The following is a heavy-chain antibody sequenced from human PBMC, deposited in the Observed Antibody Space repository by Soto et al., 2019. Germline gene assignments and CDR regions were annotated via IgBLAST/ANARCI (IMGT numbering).Heavy chain of an antibody. J-gene: IGHJ3*02. D-gene: IGHD4-17*01. CDR3: AREGDYGGNFRFYAFEI. Sequence: QVQLQESGPGLVKPSQTLSLTCTVSGGSISSGDYYWSWIRQPPGKGLEWIGYIYYSGSTYYNPSRKRRVTISVATSKSPCSLKLSFVTAADTAVYYCAREGDYGGNFRFYAFEIWGQGTMVTVSS. CDR2: IYYSGST. CDR1: GGSISSGDYY. V-gene: IGHV4-30-4*01.